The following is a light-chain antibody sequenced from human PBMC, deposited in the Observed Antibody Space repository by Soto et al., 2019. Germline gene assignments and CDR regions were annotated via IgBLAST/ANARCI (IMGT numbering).Light chain of an antibody. CDR1: SSNIGSNT. J-gene: IGLJ3*02. V-gene: IGLV1-44*01. CDR3: CSYAASDTWV. CDR2: SHN. Sequence: QSVLTQPPSASGTPGQRVTISCSGSSSNIGSNTVNWYQQLPGTAPKLLIYSHNQQPSGVPDRFSGSKSGTSASLAISGVQSEDEADYYCCSYAASDTWVFGGGTKLTVL.